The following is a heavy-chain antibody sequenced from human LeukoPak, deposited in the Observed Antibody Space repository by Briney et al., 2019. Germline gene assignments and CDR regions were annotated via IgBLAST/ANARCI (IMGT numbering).Heavy chain of an antibody. V-gene: IGHV3-48*02. Sequence: GGSLRLYCAASGFTFSSYSMNWVRQAPGKGLERVSYISRSSSTIYYADSVKGRFTISRDNAKNSLYLQMNSLRDENTAVYYCARDGDGGLGSDYWGQGTLVTV. D-gene: IGHD4-23*01. CDR1: GFTFSSYS. J-gene: IGHJ4*02. CDR3: ARDGDGGLGSDY. CDR2: ISRSSSTI.